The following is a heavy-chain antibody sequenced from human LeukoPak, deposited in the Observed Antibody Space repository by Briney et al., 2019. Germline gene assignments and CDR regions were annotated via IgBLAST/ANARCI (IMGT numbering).Heavy chain of an antibody. Sequence: VKVSCKVSGYTLTELSMHWVRQAPGQGLEWMGIINPSGGSTSYAQKFQGRVTMTRDTSTSTVYMELSSLRSEDTAVYYCAREQHGSGSYYALGDYWGQGTLVTVSS. D-gene: IGHD3-10*01. V-gene: IGHV1-46*01. CDR2: INPSGGST. CDR3: AREQHGSGSYYALGDY. J-gene: IGHJ4*02. CDR1: GYTLTELS.